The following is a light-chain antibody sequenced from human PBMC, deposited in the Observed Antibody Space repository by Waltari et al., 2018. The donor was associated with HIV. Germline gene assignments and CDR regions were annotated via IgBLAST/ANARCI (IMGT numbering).Light chain of an antibody. J-gene: IGLJ3*02. CDR2: DDR. CDR3: QVWVSSSVHWV. V-gene: IGLV3-21*02. Sequence: SYVLTQPPSVSVAPGQTARITCGGDNIRSKSVHWYQQKSGQAPVVVVYDDRDRPSGIPCRFSGSNSGNTATLTISVVEVGDEADYFCQVWVSSSVHWVFGGGTKLTV. CDR1: NIRSKS.